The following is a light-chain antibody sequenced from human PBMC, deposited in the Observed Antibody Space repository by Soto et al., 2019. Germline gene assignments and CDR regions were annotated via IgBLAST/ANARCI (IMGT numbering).Light chain of an antibody. CDR3: QHYGSSTRT. V-gene: IGKV3-20*01. CDR1: QSVSATY. Sequence: EIVLTQSPGTLSLSPGERATLSCRASQSVSATYLAWYQQRPGQAPRLLIYGASSRATGIPDRFSGSGSATDFTLAITRLEPEGFAVYYCQHYGSSTRTFGQGTRVDI. J-gene: IGKJ1*01. CDR2: GAS.